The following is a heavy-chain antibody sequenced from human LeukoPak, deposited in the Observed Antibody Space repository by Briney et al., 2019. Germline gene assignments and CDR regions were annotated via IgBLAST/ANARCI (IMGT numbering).Heavy chain of an antibody. CDR3: ARNRYYYGSGNYGVPNWFDP. CDR1: GGSISSNSFY. J-gene: IGHJ5*02. Sequence: SETLSLTCTVSGGSISSNSFYWGWIRQPPGKGLEWIGSIYYSGSTYYNPSLKSRVTISVDTSKNQFTLKLSSVTVADTAVYYCARNRYYYGSGNYGVPNWFDPWGQGTLVTVSS. CDR2: IYYSGST. D-gene: IGHD3-10*01. V-gene: IGHV4-39*01.